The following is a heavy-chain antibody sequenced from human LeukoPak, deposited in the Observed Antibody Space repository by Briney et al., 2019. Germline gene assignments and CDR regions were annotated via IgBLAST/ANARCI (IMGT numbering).Heavy chain of an antibody. CDR2: ISGDGGST. Sequence: GGSLRLSCAASGFTFDDYAMHWVRQAPGKGLEWVSLISGDGGSTYYADSVEGRFTISRDNSKNSLYLQMNSLRTEDTALYYCAKGLGSSGYYPSRYWGQGTLVTVSS. V-gene: IGHV3-43*02. J-gene: IGHJ4*02. CDR1: GFTFDDYA. CDR3: AKGLGSSGYYPSRY. D-gene: IGHD3-22*01.